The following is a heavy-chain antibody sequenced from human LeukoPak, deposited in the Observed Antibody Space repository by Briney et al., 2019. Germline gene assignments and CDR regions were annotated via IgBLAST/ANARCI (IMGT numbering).Heavy chain of an antibody. D-gene: IGHD6-13*01. CDR2: INHSGST. CDR1: GGSFSGYY. J-gene: IGHJ4*02. CDR3: ARSYGYSSSWYPFDY. Sequence: SETLSLTCAVYGGSFSGYYWSWIRQPPGKGLEWIGEINHSGSTNYNPSLKSRVTISVDTSKNQFFLKLSSVTAADTAVYYCARSYGYSSSWYPFDYWGQGTLVTVSS. V-gene: IGHV4-34*01.